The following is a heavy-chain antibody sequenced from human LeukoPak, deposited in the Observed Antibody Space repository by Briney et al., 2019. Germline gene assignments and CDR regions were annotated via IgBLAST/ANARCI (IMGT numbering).Heavy chain of an antibody. D-gene: IGHD5-12*01. CDR1: GFTFSSYA. V-gene: IGHV3-23*01. CDR2: ISGSGGST. Sequence: PGGSLRLSCAASGFTFSSYAMSWVRQAPGKGLEWVSAISGSGGSTYYADSVKGRFTISRDNSKNTLYLQMNSLRAEDTALYYCAKDELSITGGHFDYWGQGTLVTVSS. J-gene: IGHJ4*02. CDR3: AKDELSITGGHFDY.